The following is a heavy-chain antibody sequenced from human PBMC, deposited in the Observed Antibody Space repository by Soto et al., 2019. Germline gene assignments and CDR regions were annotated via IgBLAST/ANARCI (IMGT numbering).Heavy chain of an antibody. CDR1: GFTFSSYD. CDR2: IGTAGDT. V-gene: IGHV3-13*01. J-gene: IGHJ6*03. Sequence: GGSLRLSCAASGFTFSSYDMHWVRQVTGKGLEWVSAIGTAGDTYYPGSVKGRFTISRENAKNSLYLQMNSLRAGDTAVYYCARSRNSYYYMDVWGKGTTVTVSS. D-gene: IGHD4-4*01. CDR3: ARSRNSYYYMDV.